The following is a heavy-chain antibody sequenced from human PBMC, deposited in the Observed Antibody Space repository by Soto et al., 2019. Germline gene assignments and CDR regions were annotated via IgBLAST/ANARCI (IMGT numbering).Heavy chain of an antibody. J-gene: IGHJ4*02. Sequence: GASGKVSCKASGYTFTSCYIHWVRQAPGQGLEWMGIINPSNGATSYAQKLQGRVTMTRDTSTSTVYMELSSLRYEDTAVYYCAREFYYFESIGRQYYFDYWGQGTLVTVSS. CDR1: GYTFTSCY. CDR3: AREFYYFESIGRQYYFDY. V-gene: IGHV1-46*04. D-gene: IGHD3-22*01. CDR2: INPSNGAT.